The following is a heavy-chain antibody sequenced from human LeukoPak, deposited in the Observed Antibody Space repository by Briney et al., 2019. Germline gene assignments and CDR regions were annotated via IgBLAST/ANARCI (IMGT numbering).Heavy chain of an antibody. D-gene: IGHD3-22*01. CDR1: GFRFSNYA. CDR3: AKSLALLVVTSVDY. CDR2: ISGSGGST. V-gene: IGHV3-23*01. Sequence: GGSLRPSCAASGFRFSNYAMSWVRQPPGKGLEWVSAISGSGGSTYYADSVRGRFTISRDNSKNTLYLQMNSLRAEDTAVYYCAKSLALLVVTSVDYWGLGTLVTVSS. J-gene: IGHJ4*02.